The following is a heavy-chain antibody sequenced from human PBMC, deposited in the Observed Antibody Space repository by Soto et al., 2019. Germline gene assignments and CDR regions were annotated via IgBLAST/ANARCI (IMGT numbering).Heavy chain of an antibody. Sequence: GGSLRLSCVASGFTLSSYWMRWVRQAPGKGLEWVANIKQDGNEKYYVDSVKGRFTISRDNAKNSLYLQMNSLRAEDTAVYYCARDRVAYYYDSSGYYPTYYYYGMDVWGQGTTVTVSS. J-gene: IGHJ6*02. V-gene: IGHV3-7*03. CDR3: ARDRVAYYYDSSGYYPTYYYYGMDV. CDR2: IKQDGNEK. CDR1: GFTLSSYW. D-gene: IGHD3-22*01.